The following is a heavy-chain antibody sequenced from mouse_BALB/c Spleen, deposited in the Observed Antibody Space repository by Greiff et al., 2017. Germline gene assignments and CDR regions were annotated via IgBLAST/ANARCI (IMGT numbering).Heavy chain of an antibody. J-gene: IGHJ4*01. CDR3: AREGYRYPYAMDY. D-gene: IGHD2-14*01. CDR1: GYSITSDYA. Sequence: EVKLMESGPGLVKPSQSLSLTCTVTGYSITSDYAWNWIRQFPGNTLEWMGYISYSGSTSYNPSLKSRISITRDTSKNQFFLQLNSVTTEDTATYYCAREGYRYPYAMDYWGQGTSVTVSS. CDR2: ISYSGST. V-gene: IGHV3-2*02.